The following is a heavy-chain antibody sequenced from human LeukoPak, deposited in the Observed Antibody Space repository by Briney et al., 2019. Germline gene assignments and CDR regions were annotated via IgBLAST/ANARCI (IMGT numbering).Heavy chain of an antibody. CDR2: IYTSGST. Sequence: PSETLSLTCTVSDDSIGDYYWSWIRQSAGKGLEWIGRIYTSGSTNYNPSLKSRVTMSVDTSKNQFSLKLSSVTAADTAVYYCAGYYYYDSSGSTVRIDYWGQGTLVTVSS. V-gene: IGHV4-4*07. CDR3: AGYYYYDSSGSTVRIDY. J-gene: IGHJ4*02. CDR1: DDSIGDYY. D-gene: IGHD3-22*01.